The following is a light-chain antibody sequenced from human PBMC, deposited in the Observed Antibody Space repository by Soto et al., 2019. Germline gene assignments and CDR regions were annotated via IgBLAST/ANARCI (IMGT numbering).Light chain of an antibody. J-gene: IGKJ5*01. CDR2: AAS. CDR1: QGISSY. V-gene: IGKV1-27*01. Sequence: DIQMTQSPSSLSASVGDRVTSTCRASQGISSYLDWYQQKLGKVPKLLISAASTLQSGVPSRFSGSGSGTDFTLTISSLQPEDVATYYCQKYSSVITFGQGTRLEIK. CDR3: QKYSSVIT.